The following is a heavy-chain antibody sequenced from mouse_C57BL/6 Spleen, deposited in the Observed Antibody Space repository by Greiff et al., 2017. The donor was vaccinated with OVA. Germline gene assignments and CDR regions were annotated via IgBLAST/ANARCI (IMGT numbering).Heavy chain of an antibody. CDR1: GFSLTSYG. J-gene: IGHJ4*01. CDR2: IWRGGST. V-gene: IGHV2-2*01. CDR3: ARVERDYYAMDY. Sequence: QVQLQQSGPGLVQPSQSLSITCTVSGFSLTSYGVHWVRQSPGKGLEWLGVIWRGGSTDYNAAFISRLSISKDNSKSQVFLKMNSLQADDTAIYYCARVERDYYAMDYWGQGTSVTVSS.